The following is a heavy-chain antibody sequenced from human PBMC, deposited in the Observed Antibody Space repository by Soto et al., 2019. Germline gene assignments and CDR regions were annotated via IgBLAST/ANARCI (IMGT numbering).Heavy chain of an antibody. CDR2: IRPDGSQK. J-gene: IGHJ4*02. D-gene: IGHD3-9*01. CDR3: AKDAPDMNDWYYIXY. CDR1: GFSFSEYC. V-gene: IGHV3-7*05. Sequence: GGSLRLSCVASGFSFSEYCMSWVRQAPGKGLEWVANIRPDGSQKWYVDSVKGRFTISRDNSKNTLYLQMNNLRAEDTAVYYCAKDAPDMNDWYYIXYWSQADLVTVAS.